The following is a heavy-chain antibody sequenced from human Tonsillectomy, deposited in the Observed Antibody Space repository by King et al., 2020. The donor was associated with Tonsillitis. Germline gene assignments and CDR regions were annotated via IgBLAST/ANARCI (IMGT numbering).Heavy chain of an antibody. CDR1: GFTFSSYA. CDR3: AKALTTTSYCRGDCYPDY. V-gene: IGHV3-23*04. J-gene: IGHJ4*02. D-gene: IGHD2-21*02. CDR2: ISGSSGRT. Sequence: VQLVESGGGLVQPGGSLRLSCAASGFTFSSYAMSWVRQAPGKGLEWVSAISGSSGRTYYADSVKGRFTISRDNSKNTLYLQMNSLRAEDTAVYYCAKALTTTSYCRGDCYPDYWGQGTLVTVSS.